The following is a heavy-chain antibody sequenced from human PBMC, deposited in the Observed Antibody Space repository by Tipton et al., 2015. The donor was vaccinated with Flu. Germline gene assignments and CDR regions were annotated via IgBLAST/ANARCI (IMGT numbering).Heavy chain of an antibody. CDR3: ARGWQWLADAFDY. CDR2: IYYSGST. Sequence: LSLTCTVSGGSISHYYWSWIRQSPGKGLGWIGYIYYSGSTNYNPSLKSRVTISVDASKSQFSLKLSSVTAADTAVYYCARGWQWLADAFDYWGQGTLVTVSS. J-gene: IGHJ4*02. V-gene: IGHV4-59*08. D-gene: IGHD6-19*01. CDR1: GGSISHYY.